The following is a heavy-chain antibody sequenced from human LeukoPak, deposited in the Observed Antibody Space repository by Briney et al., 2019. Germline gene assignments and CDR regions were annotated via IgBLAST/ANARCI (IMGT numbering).Heavy chain of an antibody. J-gene: IGHJ1*01. CDR3: APHIVVVPAPIPYPG. V-gene: IGHV3-48*01. CDR2: ISSTSSTI. CDR1: GFTFSSYS. Sequence: TGGSLRLSCAASGFTFSSYSMNWVRQAPGKGLEWVSYISSTSSTIYYAVSMKGRFTISRDNAKNSLYLQMNSLRAEDTAVYYCAPHIVVVPAPIPYPGWGQGTLVTVSS. D-gene: IGHD2-2*01.